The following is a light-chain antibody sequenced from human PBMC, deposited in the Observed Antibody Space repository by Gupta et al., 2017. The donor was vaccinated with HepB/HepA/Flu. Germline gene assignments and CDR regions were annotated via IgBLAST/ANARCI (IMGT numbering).Light chain of an antibody. CDR1: QSVSSY. V-gene: IGKV3-11*01. Sequence: EIVLTQSPATLSLSPGERATLSCRASQSVSSYLAGYQQKPGQAPRLLSYDEANRATGIRARVGGSESGTDFTRTISNVVAEHFAGENSHQRIPFFGQGTKVEIK. CDR3: HQRIPF. CDR2: DEA. J-gene: IGKJ1*01.